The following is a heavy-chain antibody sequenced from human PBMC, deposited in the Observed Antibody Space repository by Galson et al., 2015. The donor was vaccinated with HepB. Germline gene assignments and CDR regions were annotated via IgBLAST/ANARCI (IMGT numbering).Heavy chain of an antibody. J-gene: IGHJ6*02. V-gene: IGHV3-43*01. CDR3: ARSSVRRGSYFYFGMDV. D-gene: IGHD3-9*01. CDR2: ISWDGGST. Sequence: GLEWVSLISWDGGSTYYADSVKGRFTISRDNSKNSLFLQMNTLRTADTAFYYCARSSVRRGSYFYFGMDVWGQGTTVTVSS.